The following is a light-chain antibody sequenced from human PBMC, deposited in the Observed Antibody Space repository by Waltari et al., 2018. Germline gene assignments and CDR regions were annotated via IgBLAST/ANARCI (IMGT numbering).Light chain of an antibody. CDR3: QQYSGFPRT. J-gene: IGKJ2*01. CDR2: WAS. CDR1: QSVFYSSNNKNY. Sequence: EIVMTQSPYSLAVYLGERVTINCKSSQSVFYSSNNKNYLAWSQQRPRQSPKLLLYWASARASGVPDRFSGRGSVTDFTLIISSLQSEDVAVYYCQQYSGFPRTFGQGTKVEI. V-gene: IGKV4-1*01.